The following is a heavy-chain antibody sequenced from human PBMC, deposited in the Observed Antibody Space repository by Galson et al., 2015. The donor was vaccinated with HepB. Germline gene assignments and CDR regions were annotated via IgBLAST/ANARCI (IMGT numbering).Heavy chain of an antibody. J-gene: IGHJ6*03. Sequence: SLRLSCAASGFTFSSYWMSWVRQAPGKGLEWVANIKQDGSEKYYVDSVKGRFTISRDNAKNSLYLQMNSLRAEDTAVYYCARDSSDFWSANYYYYYYMDVWGKGTTVTVSS. CDR3: ARDSSDFWSANYYYYYYMDV. CDR1: GFTFSSYW. V-gene: IGHV3-7*01. CDR2: IKQDGSEK. D-gene: IGHD3-3*01.